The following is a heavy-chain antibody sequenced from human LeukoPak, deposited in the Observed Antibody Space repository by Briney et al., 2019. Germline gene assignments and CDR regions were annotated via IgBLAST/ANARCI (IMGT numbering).Heavy chain of an antibody. CDR2: ISSSSSTI. D-gene: IGHD4-17*01. CDR3: AREGGHGDYESRSPHFDY. J-gene: IGHJ4*02. CDR1: GFTFSSYS. Sequence: GGSLRLSCAASGFTFSSYSMNWVRQAPGKGLEWVSYISSSSSTICYADSVKGRFTISRDNAKNSLYLQMNSLRAEDTAVYYCAREGGHGDYESRSPHFDYWGQGTLVTVSS. V-gene: IGHV3-48*01.